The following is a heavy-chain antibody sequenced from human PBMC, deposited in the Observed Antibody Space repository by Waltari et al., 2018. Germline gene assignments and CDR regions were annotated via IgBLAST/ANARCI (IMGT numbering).Heavy chain of an antibody. D-gene: IGHD3-22*01. CDR1: GYTFTGYY. J-gene: IGHJ4*02. V-gene: IGHV1-2*02. Sequence: QVQLVQSGAEVKKPGASVKVSCKASGYTFTGYYMHWVRQAPGQGLEWMGWINPNRGGTNHAQKFQGRVTMTRDTSISTAYMELSRLRSDDTAVYYCARDHVAYYYDSSGYTFDYWGQGTLVTVSS. CDR2: INPNRGGT. CDR3: ARDHVAYYYDSSGYTFDY.